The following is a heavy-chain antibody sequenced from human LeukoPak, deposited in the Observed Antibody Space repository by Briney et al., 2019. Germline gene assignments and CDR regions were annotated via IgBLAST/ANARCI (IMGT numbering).Heavy chain of an antibody. CDR2: VDPEDGET. Sequence: ASVKVSCKVSGYTLTELSMHWVRQAPGKGLEWMGLVDPEDGETIYAEKFQGRVTITADTSTDTAYMELSSLRSEDTAVYYCATASGDLDYWGQGTLVTVSS. CDR1: GYTLTELS. J-gene: IGHJ4*02. V-gene: IGHV1-24*01. D-gene: IGHD4-17*01. CDR3: ATASGDLDY.